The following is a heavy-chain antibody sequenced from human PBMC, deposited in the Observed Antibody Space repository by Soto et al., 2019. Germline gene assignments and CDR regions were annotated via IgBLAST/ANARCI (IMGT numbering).Heavy chain of an antibody. CDR1: GYSFTSYW. Sequence: LKISCKGSGYSFTSYWIGWVRQMPGKGLEWMGIIYPGDSDTRYSPSFQGQVTISADKSISTAYLQWSSLKASDTAMYYCARNGPYYDFWSGYYRPERYYYYGMDVWGQGTTVTVSS. V-gene: IGHV5-51*01. CDR3: ARNGPYYDFWSGYYRPERYYYYGMDV. J-gene: IGHJ6*02. D-gene: IGHD3-3*01. CDR2: IYPGDSDT.